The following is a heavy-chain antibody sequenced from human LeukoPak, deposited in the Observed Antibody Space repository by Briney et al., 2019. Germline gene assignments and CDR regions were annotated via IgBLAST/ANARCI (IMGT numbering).Heavy chain of an antibody. CDR3: ASGYRFRN. D-gene: IGHD5-18*01. Sequence: ASVKVSCKASGYTFTGYYMHWVRQAPGQGLEWVGWINPNRGGTDYAQKFQGRVTMTRDTSISTACMELSRLRYDDTAVYYCASGYRFRNWGQGTLVTVSS. V-gene: IGHV1-2*02. J-gene: IGHJ4*02. CDR2: INPNRGGT. CDR1: GYTFTGYY.